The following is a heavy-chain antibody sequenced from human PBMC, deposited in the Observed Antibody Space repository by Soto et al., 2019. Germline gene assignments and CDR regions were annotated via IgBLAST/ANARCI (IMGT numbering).Heavy chain of an antibody. CDR2: ISYDGSNK. V-gene: IGHV3-30-3*01. CDR1: GFTFSSYA. J-gene: IGHJ4*02. Sequence: QVQLVESGGGVVQPGRSLRLSCAASGFTFSSYAMHWVRQAPGKGLEWVAVISYDGSNKYYADSVKGRFTISRDNSKNTLYLQRNSLRAEDTAVYYCARADPITPFDYWGQGTLVTVSS. CDR3: ARADPITPFDY. D-gene: IGHD1-20*01.